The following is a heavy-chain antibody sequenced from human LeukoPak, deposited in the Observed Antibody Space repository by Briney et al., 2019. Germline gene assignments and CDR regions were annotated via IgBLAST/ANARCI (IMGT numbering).Heavy chain of an antibody. Sequence: SETLSLTCAVYGGSFSGYYWSWIRQPPGKGLEWIGEINHSRSTNYNPSLKSRVTISVDTSKNQFSLKLSSVTAADTAVYYCARLTLTGSLNWGQGTLVTVSS. J-gene: IGHJ4*02. D-gene: IGHD7-27*01. CDR2: INHSRST. CDR3: ARLTLTGSLN. CDR1: GGSFSGYY. V-gene: IGHV4-34*01.